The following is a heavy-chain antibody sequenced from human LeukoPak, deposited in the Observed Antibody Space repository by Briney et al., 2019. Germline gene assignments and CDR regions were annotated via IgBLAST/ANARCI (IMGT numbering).Heavy chain of an antibody. CDR1: GFTFSSYW. J-gene: IGHJ4*02. D-gene: IGHD3-10*01. CDR3: ARFQGGLWFHVGCYFDY. V-gene: IGHV3-7*01. Sequence: GGSLRLSCAASGFTFSSYWMSWVRQAPGKGLEWVANIKQDGSEKYYVDSVKGRFTISRDNAKNSLYLQMNSLRAEDTAVYYCARFQGGLWFHVGCYFDYWGQGTLVTVSS. CDR2: IKQDGSEK.